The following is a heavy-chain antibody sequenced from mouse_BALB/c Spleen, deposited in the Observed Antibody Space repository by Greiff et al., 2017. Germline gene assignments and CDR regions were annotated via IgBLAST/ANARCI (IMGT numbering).Heavy chain of an antibody. J-gene: IGHJ4*01. Sequence: VQLQQPGAELVRPGASVKLSCKASGYTFTSYWINWVKQRPGQGLEWIGNIYPSDSYTNYNQKFKDKATLTVDKSSSTAYMQLSSPTSEDSAVYYCTRSYEDYAMDYWGQGTSVTVSS. CDR1: GYTFTSYW. CDR2: IYPSDSYT. V-gene: IGHV1-69*02. D-gene: IGHD2-14*01. CDR3: TRSYEDYAMDY.